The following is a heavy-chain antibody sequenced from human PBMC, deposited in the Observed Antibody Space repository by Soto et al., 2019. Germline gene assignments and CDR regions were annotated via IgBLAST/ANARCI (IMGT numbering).Heavy chain of an antibody. D-gene: IGHD2-15*01. CDR3: ARSNIRYCSGGSCYRFDP. CDR2: IYYSGST. Sequence: SETLSLTCTVSGGSISSSSYYWGWIRQPPGKGLEWIGSIYYSGSTYYNPSLKSRVTISVDTSKNQFSLKLSSVTAADTAVYYCARSNIRYCSGGSCYRFDPWGQGTLVTVSS. J-gene: IGHJ5*02. V-gene: IGHV4-39*01. CDR1: GGSISSSSYY.